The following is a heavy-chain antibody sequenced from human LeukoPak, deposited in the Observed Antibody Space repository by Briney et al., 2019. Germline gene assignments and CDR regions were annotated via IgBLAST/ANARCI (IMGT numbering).Heavy chain of an antibody. J-gene: IGHJ5*01. CDR2: ISGSGGST. CDR1: GFTFSSYA. V-gene: IGHV3-23*01. D-gene: IGHD4-17*01. CDR3: AKALSGDYEHWLNP. Sequence: PGGSMRLSCAASGFTFSSYAMSWVRQAPGKWREWVSAISGSGGSTYYADSVKGRFTISRDNSKNTLYLQMNSLRAEDTAVYYYAKALSGDYEHWLNPWGQGTLVTVSS.